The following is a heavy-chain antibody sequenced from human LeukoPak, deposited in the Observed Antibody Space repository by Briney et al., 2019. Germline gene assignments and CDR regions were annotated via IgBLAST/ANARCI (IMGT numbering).Heavy chain of an antibody. V-gene: IGHV3-30*18. CDR3: AKIIGTAASLVACDI. CDR1: GFTFSNYG. CDR2: ISYDGSNK. D-gene: IGHD2-2*01. Sequence: GGSLSLSCAASGFTFSNYGMHWVRQAPGKGLEWVAIISYDGSNKYYADSVKGRFTISRDNSKNALYLQMNSLRAEDTAVYYCAKIIGTAASLVACDIWGQGTMVTVSS. J-gene: IGHJ3*02.